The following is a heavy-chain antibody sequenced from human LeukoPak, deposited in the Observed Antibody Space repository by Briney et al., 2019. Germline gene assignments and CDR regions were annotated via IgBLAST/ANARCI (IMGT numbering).Heavy chain of an antibody. J-gene: IGHJ4*02. CDR3: ARDSGEGIDY. Sequence: PSETLSLTCTVSGGSISSYYWSWIRQPPGKGLEWIGYIYYSGSTNYNPSLKSRVTISVDTSKNQFSLKLSSVTAADTAVYYCARDSGEGIDYWGQGTLVTVSS. V-gene: IGHV4-59*12. CDR2: IYYSGST. D-gene: IGHD7-27*01. CDR1: GGSISSYY.